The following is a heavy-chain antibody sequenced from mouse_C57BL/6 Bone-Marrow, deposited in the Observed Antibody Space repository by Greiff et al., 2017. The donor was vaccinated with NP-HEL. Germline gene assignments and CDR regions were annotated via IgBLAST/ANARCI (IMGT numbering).Heavy chain of an antibody. CDR2: IYPGSGNT. V-gene: IGHV1-76*01. J-gene: IGHJ2*01. D-gene: IGHD2-5*01. CDR3: ARSWAYSNYLYHFDY. Sequence: QVQLKESGAELVRPGASVKLSCKASGYTFTDYYINWVKQRPGQGLEWIARIYPGSGNTYYNEKFKGKATLTAEKSSSTAYMQISSLTSEDSAFYFCARSWAYSNYLYHFDYWGQGTTLTVSS. CDR1: GYTFTDYY.